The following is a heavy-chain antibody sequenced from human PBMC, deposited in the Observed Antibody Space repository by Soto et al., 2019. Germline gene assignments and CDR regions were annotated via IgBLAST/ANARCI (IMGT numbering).Heavy chain of an antibody. J-gene: IGHJ4*02. CDR2: IYNDGST. CDR3: ARGGSGYYHYPFDY. CDR1: GFTVSSNY. V-gene: IGHV3-66*01. D-gene: IGHD3-22*01. Sequence: EVQLVESGGGLVQPGGSLRLSCAVSGFTVSSNYMSWVRQAPGKGLEWVLVIYNDGSTYYADSVKGRFTISRDNSKNTLYLQMNSRRAEDTAVYYGARGGSGYYHYPFDYWGQGTRVTVSS.